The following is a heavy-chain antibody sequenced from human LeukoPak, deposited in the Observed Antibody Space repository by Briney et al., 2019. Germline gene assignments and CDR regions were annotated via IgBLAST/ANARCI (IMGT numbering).Heavy chain of an antibody. CDR3: AGGLMEAVPGSPFDY. V-gene: IGHV3-11*01. J-gene: IGHJ4*02. Sequence: WXRQAPGXXXEXXSYISNTGTTIYYADSVRGRFTISRDNTKSSLFLQMNSLRAEDTAIYYCAGGLMEAVPGSPFDYWGQGTLVIVSS. CDR2: ISNTGTTI. D-gene: IGHD6-19*01.